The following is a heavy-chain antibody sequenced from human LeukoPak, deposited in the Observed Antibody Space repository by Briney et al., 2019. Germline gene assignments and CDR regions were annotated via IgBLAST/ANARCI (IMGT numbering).Heavy chain of an antibody. D-gene: IGHD1-26*01. CDR3: AKDRGTVGAIDY. Sequence: ASVKVSCKASGYTFTSYYMHWVRQAPGQGLEWMGIINPSGGSTSYAQKFQGRVTMTRDMSTSTVYMELSSLRSEDTAVYYCAKDRGTVGAIDYWGQGTLVTVSS. CDR1: GYTFTSYY. V-gene: IGHV1-46*01. J-gene: IGHJ4*02. CDR2: INPSGGST.